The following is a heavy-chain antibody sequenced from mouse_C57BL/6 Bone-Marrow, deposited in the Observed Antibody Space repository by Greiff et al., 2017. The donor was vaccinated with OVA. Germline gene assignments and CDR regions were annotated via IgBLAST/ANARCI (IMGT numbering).Heavy chain of an antibody. CDR1: GYTFTSYG. Sequence: QVHVKQSGAELARPGASVKLSCKASGYTFTSYGISWVKQRTGQGLEWIGEIYPRSGNTYYNEKFKGKATLTADKSSSTAYMELRSLTSEDSAVYFCARWGYGNYEAYWGQGTLVTVSA. D-gene: IGHD2-10*02. J-gene: IGHJ3*01. CDR2: IYPRSGNT. CDR3: ARWGYGNYEAY. V-gene: IGHV1-81*01.